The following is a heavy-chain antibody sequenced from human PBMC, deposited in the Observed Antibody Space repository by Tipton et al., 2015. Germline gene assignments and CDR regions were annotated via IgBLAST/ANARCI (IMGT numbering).Heavy chain of an antibody. D-gene: IGHD3-22*01. CDR1: GDSMNDYY. CDR3: ARAYYYDSSGYPLFDY. V-gene: IGHV4-59*01. J-gene: IGHJ4*02. CDR2: IYYSGIA. Sequence: LRLSCTVSGDSMNDYYWSWIRQPPGKGLEWIGYIYYSGIATYSPSLKSRVTISIDTSKNHFSLNLTSVTAADTAVYYCARAYYYDSSGYPLFDYWGQGTLVTVSS.